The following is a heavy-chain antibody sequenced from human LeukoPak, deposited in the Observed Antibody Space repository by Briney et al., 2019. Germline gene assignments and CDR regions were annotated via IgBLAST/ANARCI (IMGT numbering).Heavy chain of an antibody. J-gene: IGHJ6*03. CDR1: GGTFSSYA. D-gene: IGHD4-23*01. Sequence: GASVKVSCKASGGTFSSYAISWVRQAPGQGLEWMGGIIPIFGTANYAQKFQGRVTITADKSTSTAYMELSSLRSEDTAVYYCARDKAPLTTVVGGYYYYMDVWGKGTTVTVSS. CDR2: IIPIFGTA. CDR3: ARDKAPLTTVVGGYYYYMDV. V-gene: IGHV1-69*06.